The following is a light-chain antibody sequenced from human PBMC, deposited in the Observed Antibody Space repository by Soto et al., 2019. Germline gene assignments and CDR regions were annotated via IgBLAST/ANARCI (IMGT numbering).Light chain of an antibody. CDR3: QQYGSSLFT. V-gene: IGKV3-20*01. Sequence: DIVLTQSPGTLSLSPGERATLSCRASQSVSSKYLAWYQQKPGQAPRVLIYGASIRATGIPVWFSGGGSGADFTLTITRPEPEDFAVYCCQQYGSSLFTFGPGTKVDIK. CDR1: QSVSSKY. CDR2: GAS. J-gene: IGKJ3*01.